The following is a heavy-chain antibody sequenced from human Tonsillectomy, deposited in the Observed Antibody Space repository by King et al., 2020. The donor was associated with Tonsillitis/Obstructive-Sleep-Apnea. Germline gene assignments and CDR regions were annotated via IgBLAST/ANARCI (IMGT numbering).Heavy chain of an antibody. CDR3: ARHASGSYYLPLDL. CDR2: IYPGDSDT. J-gene: IGHJ2*01. V-gene: IGHV5-51*01. Sequence: EVQLVESGAEVKKPGESLKISCTGSGYRFTSYWIGWVRQMPGKGLEWMGIIYPGDSDTRYSPSFQGHVTISADKSINTAFLQWSSLKASDTAIYYCARHASGSYYLPLDLWGRGTLVTVSS. D-gene: IGHD3-10*01. CDR1: GYRFTSYW.